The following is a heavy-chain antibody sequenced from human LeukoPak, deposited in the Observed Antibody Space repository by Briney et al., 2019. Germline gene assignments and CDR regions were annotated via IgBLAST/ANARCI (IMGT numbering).Heavy chain of an antibody. CDR1: GFTFSSYA. D-gene: IGHD6-19*01. Sequence: GGSLRLSCAASGFTFSSYAMSWVRQAPGKGLEWVSAISGSGGSTYYADSVKGRFTISRDNSKNTLYLHMNSLRAEDTAVYYCAKDLSGGWYPPYYFDYWGQGTLVTVSS. V-gene: IGHV3-23*01. J-gene: IGHJ4*02. CDR2: ISGSGGST. CDR3: AKDLSGGWYPPYYFDY.